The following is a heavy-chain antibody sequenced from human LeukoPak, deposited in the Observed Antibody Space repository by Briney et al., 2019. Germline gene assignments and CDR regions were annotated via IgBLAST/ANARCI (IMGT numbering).Heavy chain of an antibody. CDR2: ITSSGGTT. CDR1: GFTFSSSE. CDR3: AKDMGFGDPPNWFDP. Sequence: GGSLRLSCAASGFTFSSSEMNWVRQAPGKGLEWVSYITSSGGTTYYADSVKGRFTISRDNSKNSLYLQMNSLRTEDTALYYCAKDMGFGDPPNWFDPWGQGTLVTVSS. V-gene: IGHV3-48*03. J-gene: IGHJ5*02. D-gene: IGHD3-10*01.